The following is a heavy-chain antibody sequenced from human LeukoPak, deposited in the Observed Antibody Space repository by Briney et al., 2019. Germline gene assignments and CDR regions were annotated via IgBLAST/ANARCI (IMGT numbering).Heavy chain of an antibody. CDR1: GGSISSGGYY. J-gene: IGHJ4*02. Sequence: SETLSLTCTVSGGSISSGGYYWSWIRQHPGKGLEWIGYIYYSGSTYYNPSLKSRVTISVDTSKNQFSLKLSSVTAADTAVYYCASSPCDSSGYLDYWGQGTLVTVSS. V-gene: IGHV4-31*03. D-gene: IGHD3-22*01. CDR2: IYYSGST. CDR3: ASSPCDSSGYLDY.